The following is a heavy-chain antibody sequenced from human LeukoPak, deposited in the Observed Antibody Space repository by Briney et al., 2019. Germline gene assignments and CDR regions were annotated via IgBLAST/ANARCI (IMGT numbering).Heavy chain of an antibody. CDR1: GGSISSGGYS. CDR3: ARAELNSGSDLGYWFDP. Sequence: SQTLSLTCAVSGGSISSGGYSWSWIRQPPGKGLEWIGYIYHSGSTYYNPSLKSRVTISVDRSKNQFSLKLSSVTAADTAVYYCARAELNSGSDLGYWFDPWGQGTLVTVSS. V-gene: IGHV4-30-2*01. CDR2: IYHSGST. J-gene: IGHJ5*02. D-gene: IGHD5-12*01.